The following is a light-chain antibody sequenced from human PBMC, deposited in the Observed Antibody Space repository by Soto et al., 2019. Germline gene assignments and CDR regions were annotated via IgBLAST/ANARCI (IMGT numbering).Light chain of an antibody. CDR2: GAS. Sequence: DIVFTQSPYTLSLSNGGIVTLSCRASQSVSTNSLACYQQKPGQAPRLLIFGASNRATRVPHRFRAGGPGADFTLIIDGLEAEDFAVYYCDECSGARATLGQGTKV. J-gene: IGKJ1*01. CDR3: DECSGARAT. CDR1: QSVSTNS. V-gene: IGKV3-20*01.